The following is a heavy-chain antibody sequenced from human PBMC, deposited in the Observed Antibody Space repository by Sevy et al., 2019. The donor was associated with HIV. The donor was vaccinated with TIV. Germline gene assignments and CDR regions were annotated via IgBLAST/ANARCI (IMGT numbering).Heavy chain of an antibody. V-gene: IGHV6-1*01. CDR2: TYYRSKWFS. Sequence: SQNLSLTCAISGDSVSSKSAAWNWIRQSPSRGLEWLGRTYYRSKWFSDYAVSVRSRITINPDTSENHFSLQLNSVTPEDTAVYYCTRAAAGGGWFDPWGQGTLVTVSS. D-gene: IGHD6-13*01. J-gene: IGHJ5*02. CDR3: TRAAAGGGWFDP. CDR1: GDSVSSKSAA.